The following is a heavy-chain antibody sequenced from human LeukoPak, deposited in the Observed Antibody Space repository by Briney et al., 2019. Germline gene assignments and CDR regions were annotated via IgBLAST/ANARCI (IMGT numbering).Heavy chain of an antibody. D-gene: IGHD3-22*01. J-gene: IGHJ1*01. V-gene: IGHV3-74*01. CDR1: GFTFISYW. CDR2: IKSDGST. Sequence: GGSLRLSCAASGFTFISYWMHWVRQAPGKGLVWVSRIKSDGSTNYADSVKGRFTISRDNAKNTVSLQMNSLRAEDTGVYYCARAPSEIGGYYPEYFRHWGQGILVTVSS. CDR3: ARAPSEIGGYYPEYFRH.